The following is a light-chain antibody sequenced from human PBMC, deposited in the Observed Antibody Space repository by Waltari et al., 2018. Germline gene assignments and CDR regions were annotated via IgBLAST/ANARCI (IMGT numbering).Light chain of an antibody. CDR2: GAS. CDR1: QAAGPY. J-gene: IGKJ1*01. Sequence: DIQMTQSPPSLSASVGDPITITCRASQAAGPYVNWYQQRPAKAPKLLLYGASSLQRGVPSRFSGGGSGTHFTLTVSSLQPEDFATYYCQQSFSSPWTFGPGTKV. V-gene: IGKV1-39*01. CDR3: QQSFSSPWT.